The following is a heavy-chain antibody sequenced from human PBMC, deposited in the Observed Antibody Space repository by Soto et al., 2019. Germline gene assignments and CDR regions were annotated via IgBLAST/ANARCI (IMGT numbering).Heavy chain of an antibody. CDR2: IWYDGSNK. D-gene: IGHD6-6*01. J-gene: IGHJ4*02. CDR3: ARGSKQLGATLGY. Sequence: PGGSLRLSCAASGFTFSSYGMHWVRQAPGKGLEWVAVIWYDGSNKYYADSVKGRFTISRDNSKNTLYLQMNSLRAEDTAVYYCARGSKQLGATLGYWGQGTLVTVSS. V-gene: IGHV3-33*01. CDR1: GFTFSSYG.